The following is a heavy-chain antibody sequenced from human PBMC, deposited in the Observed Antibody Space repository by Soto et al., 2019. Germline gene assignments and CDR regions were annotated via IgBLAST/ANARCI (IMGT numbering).Heavy chain of an antibody. D-gene: IGHD5-18*01. CDR1: GGSISSYY. J-gene: IGHJ4*02. Sequence: SETLSLTCTVSGGSISSYYWSWIRQPPGKGLEWIGYIYYSGSTNYNPSLRSRVTISVDTSKNQFSLKLSSVTAADTAVYYCARGDTYFDYWGQGTLVTVSS. V-gene: IGHV4-59*01. CDR2: IYYSGST. CDR3: ARGDTYFDY.